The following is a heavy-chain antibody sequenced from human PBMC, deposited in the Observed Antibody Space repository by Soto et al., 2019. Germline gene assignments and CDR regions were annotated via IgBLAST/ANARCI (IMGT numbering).Heavy chain of an antibody. Sequence: QVQLVQSGAEVKKPGSSVKVSCKASGGTFSSYAISWVRQAPGQGLEWVGGIIPIFGTANYAQKLQGRVTINSYETTSTAYIELSSLRSEDTAVYYCAVRTMTSTYYSQDRRYYYGMDFWGQGTTVTVSS. J-gene: IGHJ6*02. CDR2: IIPIFGTA. CDR3: AVRTMTSTYYSQDRRYYYGMDF. D-gene: IGHD2-15*01. V-gene: IGHV1-69*01. CDR1: GGTFSSYA.